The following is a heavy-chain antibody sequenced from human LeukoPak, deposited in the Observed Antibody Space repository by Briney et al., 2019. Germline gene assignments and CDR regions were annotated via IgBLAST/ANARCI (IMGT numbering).Heavy chain of an antibody. CDR3: ARDYCSGGSCYQILT. V-gene: IGHV3-48*04. D-gene: IGHD2-15*01. CDR1: GITFSSYS. CDR2: ITTSGTI. Sequence: GGSLRLSCAASGITFSSYSMNWVRQAPGKGLEWVSYITTSGTIYYADSVKGRFTISRDNAKNSLYLQMNSLRGEDTAVYYCARDYCSGGSCYQILTWGQGTLVTVSS. J-gene: IGHJ5*02.